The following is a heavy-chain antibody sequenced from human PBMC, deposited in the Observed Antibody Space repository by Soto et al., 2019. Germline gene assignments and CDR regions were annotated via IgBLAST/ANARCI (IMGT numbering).Heavy chain of an antibody. CDR1: GFIFSSYT. J-gene: IGHJ4*02. CDR3: ARAPSGSYPEFDY. D-gene: IGHD1-26*01. V-gene: IGHV3-30-3*01. CDR2: ITYDGSNQ. Sequence: GGSLRLSCAASGFIFSSYTMHWVRQAPGKVLEGVGVITYDGSNQYYADSVKGRFTISRDNSRNMLFLQMNSLRPDDTAVYYCARAPSGSYPEFDYWGQGTLVNVSS.